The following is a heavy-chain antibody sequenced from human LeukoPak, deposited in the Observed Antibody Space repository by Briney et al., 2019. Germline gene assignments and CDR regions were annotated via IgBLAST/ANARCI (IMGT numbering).Heavy chain of an antibody. CDR2: ISGSGCST. CDR1: GFTFANYA. D-gene: IGHD6-13*01. Sequence: GGSLRLSCAAPGFTFANYAMSWVRQAPGKGLEWVSAISGSGCSTYYADSVKGRFTISRDNSKNTLYLQMNSLRAEDTAVYYCAIRLTVAAAGTFDYWGQGTLFTVSS. CDR3: AIRLTVAAAGTFDY. V-gene: IGHV3-23*01. J-gene: IGHJ4*02.